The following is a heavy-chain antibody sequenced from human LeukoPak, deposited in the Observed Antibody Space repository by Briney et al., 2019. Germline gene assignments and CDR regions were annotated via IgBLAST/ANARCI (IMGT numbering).Heavy chain of an antibody. CDR2: ISYDGSNK. J-gene: IGHJ3*02. CDR1: GFTFSSYA. Sequence: GGSLRLSCAASGFTFSSYAMHWVRQAPGKGLEWVAVISYDGSNKYYADSVKGRFTISRDNSKNTLYLQMNSLRAEDTAVYYCAKDRNSYYDSSGYYYVGAFDIWGQGTMVTVSS. D-gene: IGHD3-22*01. CDR3: AKDRNSYYDSSGYYYVGAFDI. V-gene: IGHV3-30*04.